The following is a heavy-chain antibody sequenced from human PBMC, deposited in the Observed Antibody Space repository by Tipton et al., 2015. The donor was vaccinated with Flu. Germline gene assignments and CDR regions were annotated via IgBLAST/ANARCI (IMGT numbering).Heavy chain of an antibody. CDR1: GFTFNTYW. CDR3: ARGPLPDSNWYNGMDV. J-gene: IGHJ6*02. Sequence: SLRLSCAASGFTFNTYWMSWVRQAPGKGLEWVANIKQGGGEKYYVDSVKGRFTISRDNAKNSLYLQMNSLRAEDTAVYYCARGPLPDSNWYNGMDVWGQGTTVTVSS. CDR2: IKQGGGEK. D-gene: IGHD6-13*01. V-gene: IGHV3-7*01.